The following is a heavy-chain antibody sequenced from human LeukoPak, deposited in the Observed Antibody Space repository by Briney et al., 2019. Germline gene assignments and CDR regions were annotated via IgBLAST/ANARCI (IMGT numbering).Heavy chain of an antibody. J-gene: IGHJ4*02. CDR3: ARDHRLWFGEEKTSDY. Sequence: GGSLRLSCAASGFTVSSNYMSWVRQAPGKGLEWVSVIYSGGSTYYADSVKGRFTISRDNSKNTLYPQMNSLRAEDTAVYYCARDHRLWFGEEKTSDYWGQGTLVTVSS. CDR2: IYSGGST. D-gene: IGHD3-10*01. CDR1: GFTVSSNY. V-gene: IGHV3-53*01.